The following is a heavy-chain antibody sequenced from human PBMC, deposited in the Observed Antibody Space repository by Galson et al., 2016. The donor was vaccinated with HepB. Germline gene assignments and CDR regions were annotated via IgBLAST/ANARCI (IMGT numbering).Heavy chain of an antibody. Sequence: PALVKPTQTLTLTCTFSGFSLSTSGMSVSWIRQPPGKALEWLARIDWDDDKFYSTSLKTRLTISKDTSKKQVVLTMTNMDPVDTATYYCARMDLSRDCSGSYCYSYWFDPWGQGTQVTVSS. V-gene: IGHV2-70*04. CDR3: ARMDLSRDCSGSYCYSYWFDP. J-gene: IGHJ5*02. D-gene: IGHD2-15*01. CDR1: GFSLSTSGMS. CDR2: IDWDDDK.